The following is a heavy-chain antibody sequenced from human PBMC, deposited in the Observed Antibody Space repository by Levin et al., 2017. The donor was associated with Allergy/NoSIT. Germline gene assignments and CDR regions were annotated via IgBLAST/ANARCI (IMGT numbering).Heavy chain of an antibody. D-gene: IGHD6-13*01. Sequence: GESLKISCAASGFTFTYYGMHWVRQAPGKGLEWVAAIQYDGSKEYYTDSVRGRFTISRDQAEKTVYLQMNSLRVDDTGFYYCARDADTSGHCSNCDLWGQGTLVTGAS. J-gene: IGHJ5*02. V-gene: IGHV3-30*12. CDR1: GFTFTYYG. CDR3: ARDADTSGHCSNCDL. CDR2: IQYDGSKE.